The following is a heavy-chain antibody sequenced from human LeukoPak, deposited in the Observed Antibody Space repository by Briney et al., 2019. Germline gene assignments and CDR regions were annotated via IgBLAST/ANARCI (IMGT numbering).Heavy chain of an antibody. J-gene: IGHJ6*02. D-gene: IGHD2-21*02. V-gene: IGHV3-7*02. CDR2: IKQDGSEK. Sequence: GGSLRLSCAAFGFTFGSYWMSWVRQAPGKGLEWVANIKQDGSEKYYVDSVKGRFTISRDNAKNSLFLQMNSLRADDTAVYHCLMSLTAHYYYGLDVWGQGTTVTVSS. CDR1: GFTFGSYW. CDR3: LMSLTAHYYYGLDV.